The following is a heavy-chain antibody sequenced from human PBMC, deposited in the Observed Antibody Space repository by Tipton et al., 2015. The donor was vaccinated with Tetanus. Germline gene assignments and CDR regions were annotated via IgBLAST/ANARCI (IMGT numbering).Heavy chain of an antibody. J-gene: IGHJ4*02. CDR1: GXXFTGXX. V-gene: IGHV1-2*02. CDR2: VHPDSDNR. D-gene: IGHD4-17*01. Sequence: QVQLVQSGAEVKKXGAXXKVSXKASGXXFTGXXIXXXRQVXGQGLGWMGWVHPDSDNRKYDDKFQARVTMTRDTSISTAYMELSGLTSDDXXMYYCARARYGDPDYWGQGTQVTVSS. CDR3: ARARYGDPDY.